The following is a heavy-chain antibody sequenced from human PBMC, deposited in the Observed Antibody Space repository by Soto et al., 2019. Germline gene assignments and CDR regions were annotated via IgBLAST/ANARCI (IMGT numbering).Heavy chain of an antibody. Sequence: SETLSLTCTVSGASITSGGYYWSWIRQHPGKDLEWIGSIYYSGSTYSNPSLKSRLTMSVDTSKNQFSLKLSSVTAADTAIYYCARAEGYSFGPYYFDYWGQGTLVTVSS. CDR1: GASITSGGYY. CDR2: IYYSGST. D-gene: IGHD5-18*01. CDR3: ARAEGYSFGPYYFDY. J-gene: IGHJ4*02. V-gene: IGHV4-31*03.